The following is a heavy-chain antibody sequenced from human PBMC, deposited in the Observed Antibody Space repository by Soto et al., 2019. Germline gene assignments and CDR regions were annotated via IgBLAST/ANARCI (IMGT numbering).Heavy chain of an antibody. CDR3: ARLKVVAAPWMRDYYYYYGMDV. V-gene: IGHV4-39*01. Sequence: SETLSLTCTVSGGSISSSSYYWGWIRQPPGKGLEWIGSIYYSGSTYYNPSLKSRVTISVDTSKNQFSLKRSSVTAADTAVYYCARLKVVAAPWMRDYYYYYGMDVWGQGTTVTVSS. CDR1: GGSISSSSYY. CDR2: IYYSGST. J-gene: IGHJ6*02. D-gene: IGHD2-15*01.